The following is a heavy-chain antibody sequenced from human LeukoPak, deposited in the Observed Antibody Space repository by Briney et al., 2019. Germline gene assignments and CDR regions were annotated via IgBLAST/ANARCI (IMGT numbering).Heavy chain of an antibody. J-gene: IGHJ3*02. CDR2: IYYSGST. CDR3: ARFLRTTVIPYAAFDI. Sequence: SETLSLTCTVSGGSISSSSYYWGWIRQPPGKGLEWIGSIYYSGSTYYNPSLKSRVTISVDTSKNQFSLKLSSVTAADTAVYYCARFLRTTVIPYAAFDIWGQGTMVTVSS. V-gene: IGHV4-39*01. CDR1: GGSISSSSYY. D-gene: IGHD4-17*01.